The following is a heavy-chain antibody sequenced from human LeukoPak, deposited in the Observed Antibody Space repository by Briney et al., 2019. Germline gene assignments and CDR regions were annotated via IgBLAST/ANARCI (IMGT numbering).Heavy chain of an antibody. V-gene: IGHV4-59*01. Sequence: SETLSLTCTVSGGSISSYYWSWIRQPPGKGLEWIGYIYYSGSTNYNPSLKSRVTISVDTSKNQFSLKLSSVTAADTAVYYCATGSGSYYPFDYWGQGTLVTVSS. CDR3: ATGSGSYYPFDY. CDR2: IYYSGST. J-gene: IGHJ4*02. D-gene: IGHD3-10*01. CDR1: GGSISSYY.